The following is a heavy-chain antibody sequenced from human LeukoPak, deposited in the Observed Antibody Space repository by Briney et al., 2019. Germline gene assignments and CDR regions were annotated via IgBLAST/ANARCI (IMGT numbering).Heavy chain of an antibody. Sequence: GASVKVSCKASGYTFTGYYMHWVRQAPGQGLEWMGWINPNSGGTNYAQKFQGRVTMTRDTSISTAYMELSRLRSDDTAVYYCARPRRHNVHDYGMKLGFDLWGRGTLVTVSS. D-gene: IGHD4-17*01. V-gene: IGHV1-2*02. CDR2: INPNSGGT. CDR3: ARPRRHNVHDYGMKLGFDL. J-gene: IGHJ2*01. CDR1: GYTFTGYY.